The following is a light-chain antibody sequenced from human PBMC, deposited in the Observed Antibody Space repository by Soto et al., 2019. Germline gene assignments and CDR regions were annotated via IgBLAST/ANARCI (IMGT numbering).Light chain of an antibody. J-gene: IGKJ2*01. V-gene: IGKV1-5*01. CDR3: QHYYGSLYT. Sequence: DIQMTQSPSTLSASVGDRVTITCRASQSISSWLAWYQQKQGKAPKVLIYDASTLESGVPSRFSGSGSGTEFTLTITGLQPDDFATYYCQHYYGSLYTFGQGTKLEI. CDR1: QSISSW. CDR2: DAS.